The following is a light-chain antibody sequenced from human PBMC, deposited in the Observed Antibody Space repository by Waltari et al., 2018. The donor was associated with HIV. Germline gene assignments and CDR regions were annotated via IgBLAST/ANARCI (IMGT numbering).Light chain of an antibody. Sequence: AIRMTQSPSSLSASTGDRVTITCRASQGISSYLAWFRQKPGKAPKLLISASSSLQTGVPSRFSGSGSGTDFTLTISGPQSEDFATYYCQQYYSYPYTFGQGTKLEIK. J-gene: IGKJ2*01. CDR3: QQYYSYPYT. V-gene: IGKV1-8*01. CDR2: ASS. CDR1: QGISSY.